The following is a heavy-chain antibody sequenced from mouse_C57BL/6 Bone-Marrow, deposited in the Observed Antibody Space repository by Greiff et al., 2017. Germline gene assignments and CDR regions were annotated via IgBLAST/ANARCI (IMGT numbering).Heavy chain of an antibody. V-gene: IGHV6-6*01. CDR2: IRNKANNHAT. Sequence: EVQLVESGGGLVQPGGSMKLSCAASGFTFSDAWMDWVRQSPEKGLEWVAEIRNKANNHATYYAESVKGRFTISRDDSKSSVYLQMNSLRAEDTGIYYCTRPPSNWDGSAWFAYWGQGTLVTVSA. D-gene: IGHD4-1*01. CDR1: GFTFSDAW. CDR3: TRPPSNWDGSAWFAY. J-gene: IGHJ3*01.